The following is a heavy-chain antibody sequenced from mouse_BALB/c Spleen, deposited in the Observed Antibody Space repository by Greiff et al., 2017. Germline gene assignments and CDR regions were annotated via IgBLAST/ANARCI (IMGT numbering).Heavy chain of an antibody. CDR3: AGYGNWPAWFAY. D-gene: IGHD2-10*02. J-gene: IGHJ3*01. Sequence: QVQLQQSGAELVRPGTSVKVSCKASGYAFTNYLIEWVKQRPGQGLEWIGVINPGSGGTNYNEKFKGKATLTADKSSSTAYMQLSSLTSDDSAVYFCAGYGNWPAWFAYWGQGTLVTVSA. CDR1: GYAFTNYL. CDR2: INPGSGGT. V-gene: IGHV1-54*01.